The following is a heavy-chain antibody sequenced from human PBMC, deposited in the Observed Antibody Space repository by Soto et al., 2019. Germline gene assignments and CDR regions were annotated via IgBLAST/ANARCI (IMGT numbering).Heavy chain of an antibody. D-gene: IGHD3-22*01. CDR3: TRQSETYYDSSGYYFDY. Sequence: PGESLKISCKGSGYSFTNSWINWVRQMPGKGLEWMGRIDPRDSYANYSPSFQGHVTISADKSISTAYLQWSSLKASDTAMYYCTRQSETYYDSSGYYFDYWGQGTRVTVSS. V-gene: IGHV5-10-1*01. J-gene: IGHJ4*02. CDR1: GYSFTNSW. CDR2: IDPRDSYA.